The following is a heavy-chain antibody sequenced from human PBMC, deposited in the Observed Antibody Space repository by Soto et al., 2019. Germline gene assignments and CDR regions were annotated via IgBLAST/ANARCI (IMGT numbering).Heavy chain of an antibody. J-gene: IGHJ6*02. CDR1: GYTFTSYA. CDR2: INAGNGNT. Sequence: ASVKVSCKASGYTFTSYAMHWVRQAPGQRLEWMGWINAGNGNTKYSQKFQGRVTITRDTSASTAYMELSSLRSEDTAVYYCARKIGTSWYYYYGMDVWGQGTTVTVYS. D-gene: IGHD1-26*01. V-gene: IGHV1-3*01. CDR3: ARKIGTSWYYYYGMDV.